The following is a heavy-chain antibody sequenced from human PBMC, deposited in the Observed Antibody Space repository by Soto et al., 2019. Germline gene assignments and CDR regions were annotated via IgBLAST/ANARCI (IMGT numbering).Heavy chain of an antibody. CDR1: GIRFSDYY. D-gene: IGHD3-22*01. CDR2: IDNGGSTK. V-gene: IGHV3-11*04. J-gene: IGHJ5*02. CDR3: AREGYYYDSSGYYTA. Sequence: GGSLSLSCAGAGIRFSDYYMSWVRKEPGKGLERVSYIDNGGSTKYYADSVKGRFTISRGNAKNSLYLQMNSLRAEDTAVYYCAREGYYYDSSGYYTAWGQGTLVTVSS.